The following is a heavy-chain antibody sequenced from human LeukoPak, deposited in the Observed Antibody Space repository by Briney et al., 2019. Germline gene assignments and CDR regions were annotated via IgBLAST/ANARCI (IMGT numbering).Heavy chain of an antibody. V-gene: IGHV1-8*02. CDR1: GYTFTSYD. J-gene: IGHJ6*03. D-gene: IGHD6-19*01. CDR2: MNPNSGNT. CDR3: ARYWRSSGWLNYYYYMDV. Sequence: ASVKVSCKASGYTFTSYDINWVRQATGQGLEWMGWMNPNSGNTGYAQKFQGRVTMTRNTSISTAYMELSSLRSEDTAVYYCARYWRSSGWLNYYYYMDVWGKGTTVTISS.